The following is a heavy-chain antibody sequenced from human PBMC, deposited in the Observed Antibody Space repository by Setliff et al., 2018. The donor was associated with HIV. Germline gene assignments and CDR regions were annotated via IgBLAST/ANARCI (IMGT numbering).Heavy chain of an antibody. Sequence: VSVKVSCKASGYSFTNYAMHWVRQAPGQRLEWMGWINVGNDNTKYSQRLQDRVTIARDTSASTAYMELSSLRSEDTAVYYCARGHSSSAYDAYDIWGQGTMVTVSS. CDR3: ARGHSSSAYDAYDI. V-gene: IGHV1-3*01. CDR2: INVGNDNT. J-gene: IGHJ3*02. D-gene: IGHD6-6*01. CDR1: GYSFTNYA.